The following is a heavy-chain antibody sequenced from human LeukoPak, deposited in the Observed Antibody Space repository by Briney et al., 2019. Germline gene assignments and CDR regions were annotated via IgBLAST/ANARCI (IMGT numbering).Heavy chain of an antibody. CDR3: ARVPEGQLTVDY. D-gene: IGHD6-6*01. CDR1: GYSFITYR. CDR2: ISSSSRYI. V-gene: IGHV3-21*01. Sequence: GGAPRLSCAPPGYSFITYRPNGGPKALGGGVGGGSSISSSSRYIYYADSVKGRFTISRDNAKNPLYLQRNSLRAEDTAVYYCARVPEGQLTVDYWGQGTLVTVSS. J-gene: IGHJ4*02.